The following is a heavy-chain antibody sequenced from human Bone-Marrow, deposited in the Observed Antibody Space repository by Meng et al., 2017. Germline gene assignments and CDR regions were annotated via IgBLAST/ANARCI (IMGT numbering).Heavy chain of an antibody. CDR3: ARGFVGAAADLFDY. CDR1: GFIFSSYG. V-gene: IGHV3-33*01. J-gene: IGHJ4*02. Sequence: VRRVGCGGGVGQPGRSLRLSCAASGFIFSSYGMHWVRQAPGKGLEWVAVIWYDGSNKYYADSVKGRFTISRDNSKNTLYLQMNSLRAEDTAVYYCARGFVGAAADLFDYWGQGTLVTVSS. CDR2: IWYDGSNK. D-gene: IGHD6-13*01.